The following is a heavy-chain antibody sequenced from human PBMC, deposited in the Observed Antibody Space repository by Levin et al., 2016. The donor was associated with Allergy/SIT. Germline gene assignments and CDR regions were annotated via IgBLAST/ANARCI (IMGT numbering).Heavy chain of an antibody. V-gene: IGHV4-59*01. CDR3: ARGGTTETTSYGVDV. CDR1: GGSISRLL. J-gene: IGHJ6*02. D-gene: IGHD1-1*01. Sequence: SETLSLTCTVSGGSISRLLLELDPAAPREGAGVDWVYLLQWERQLQPSLKSRVTISVDTSKNQFSLQLSSVTAADTAVYYCARGGTTETTSYGVDVWGLGTTVTVSS. CDR2: LLQWER.